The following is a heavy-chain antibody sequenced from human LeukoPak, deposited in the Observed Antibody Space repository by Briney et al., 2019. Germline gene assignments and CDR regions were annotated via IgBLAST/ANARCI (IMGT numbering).Heavy chain of an antibody. Sequence: PSGTLSLTCTVSGDSISSYYWSWIRQPAGKGLEWIGRIYTSGSTNYNPSLKSRVTMSVDTSKNQFSLKLSSVTAADTAVYYCARGGYAYGSGSYPFDYWGQGTLVTVSS. CDR3: ARGGYAYGSGSYPFDY. CDR2: IYTSGST. D-gene: IGHD3-10*01. V-gene: IGHV4-4*07. J-gene: IGHJ4*02. CDR1: GDSISSYY.